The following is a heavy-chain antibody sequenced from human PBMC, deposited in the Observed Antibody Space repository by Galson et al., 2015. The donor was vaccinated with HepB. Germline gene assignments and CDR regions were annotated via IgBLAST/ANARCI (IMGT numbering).Heavy chain of an antibody. CDR2: FDPEDGET. Sequence: SVKVSCKVSGYTLTELSMHWVRQAPGKGLEWMGGFDPEDGETIYAQKFQGRVTMTEDTSTDTAYMELSSLRSEDTAVYYCATCTQGGYSYASLDYWGQGTLVTVSS. V-gene: IGHV1-24*01. D-gene: IGHD5-18*01. CDR3: ATCTQGGYSYASLDY. J-gene: IGHJ4*02. CDR1: GYTLTELS.